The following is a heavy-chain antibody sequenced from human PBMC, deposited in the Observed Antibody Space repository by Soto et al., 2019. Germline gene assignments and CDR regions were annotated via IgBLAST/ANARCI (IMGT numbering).Heavy chain of an antibody. CDR2: TYYSGST. Sequence: QVQLQESGPGLVKPSQTLSLTCTVSGGSISSGDYYWSWIRQPPGKGLEWIGYTYYSGSTYYNPSLKSIVTTSVDTSKNQFSQKLNSVTAADTAVYYCARVRTTLDAVDIWGQGTMVTVSS. V-gene: IGHV4-30-4*01. D-gene: IGHD4-17*01. CDR1: GGSISSGDYY. CDR3: ARVRTTLDAVDI. J-gene: IGHJ3*02.